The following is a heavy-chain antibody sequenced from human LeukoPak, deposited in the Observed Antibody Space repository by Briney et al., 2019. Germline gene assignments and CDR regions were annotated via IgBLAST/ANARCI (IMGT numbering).Heavy chain of an antibody. CDR1: GGSISSYY. V-gene: IGHV4-59*01. J-gene: IGHJ5*02. D-gene: IGHD6-19*01. Sequence: PSETLSLTCTVSGGSISSYYWSWIRQPPGKGLEWIGYIYYSGSTNYNPSLKSRVTISVDTSKNQFSLKLSSVTAADTAVYYCARDFGAVAGNWFDPWGQGTLVTVSS. CDR3: ARDFGAVAGNWFDP. CDR2: IYYSGST.